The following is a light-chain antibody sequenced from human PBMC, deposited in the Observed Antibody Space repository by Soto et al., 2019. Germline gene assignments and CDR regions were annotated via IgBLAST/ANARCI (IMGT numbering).Light chain of an antibody. Sequence: DIQITQSPSSLSSSVLDRFTITCRASQSISSYLNWYQQKPGKAPKLLIYAASSLQSGVPSRFSGSGSGTDFTLTISSLQPEDFATYYCQQSYSTPITFGQGTRLEI. CDR1: QSISSY. CDR3: QQSYSTPIT. V-gene: IGKV1-39*01. CDR2: AAS. J-gene: IGKJ5*01.